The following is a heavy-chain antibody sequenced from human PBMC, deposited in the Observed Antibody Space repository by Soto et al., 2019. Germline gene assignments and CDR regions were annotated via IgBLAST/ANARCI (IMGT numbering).Heavy chain of an antibody. D-gene: IGHD4-4*01. J-gene: IGHJ4*02. V-gene: IGHV6-1*01. CDR1: GDSVSSNSAV. CDR2: TYYRSQWHY. Sequence: QVQLQQSGPGLVKPSQTLSLTCVISGDSVSSNSAVWNWIRQSASRGLEWLGRTYYRSQWHYEYAVFVQSRISIDPDTSKNQFSLQLNYVSPEDTAVYYCVRLVGNSWLDHWGQGTLVTVSS. CDR3: VRLVGNSWLDH.